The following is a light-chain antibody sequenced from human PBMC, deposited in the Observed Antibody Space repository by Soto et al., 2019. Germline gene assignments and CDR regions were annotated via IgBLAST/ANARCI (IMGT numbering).Light chain of an antibody. J-gene: IGKJ1*01. CDR3: QQYGSSPRT. V-gene: IGKV3-20*01. Sequence: EIVLTQSPGTLSFSPGKRATLSCRASQSISSSYLAWYQQRPDQAPRLLIDGASSRATGIPDRFSGSGSGTDFTLTISRLEPEDFAVYYCQQYGSSPRTFGQGTKVDIK. CDR1: QSISSSY. CDR2: GAS.